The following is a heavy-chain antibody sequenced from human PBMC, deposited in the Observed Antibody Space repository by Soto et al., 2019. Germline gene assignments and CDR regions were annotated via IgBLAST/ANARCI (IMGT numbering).Heavy chain of an antibody. J-gene: IGHJ4*02. V-gene: IGHV2-26*01. CDR2: IFSNDEK. D-gene: IGHD3-22*01. Sequence: QVTLKESGPVLVKPTETLTLTCTVSGFSLSNPRMGVSWIRQPPGKALEWLAHIFSNDEKSYSTSLKSRLTISRDTSKSQVVLTMTNMDPVDTATYYCARIQRISMIVVSKHYFDYWGQGALVTVSS. CDR3: ARIQRISMIVVSKHYFDY. CDR1: GFSLSNPRMG.